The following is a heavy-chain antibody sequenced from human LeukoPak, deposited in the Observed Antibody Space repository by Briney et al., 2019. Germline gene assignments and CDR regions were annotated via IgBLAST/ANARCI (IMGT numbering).Heavy chain of an antibody. CDR1: GFTFSSSA. D-gene: IGHD3-22*01. Sequence: GGSLRLSCAASGFTFSSSAMSWVRQAPGKGLEWVSSISGSGSGGSTYYADSVKGRFTISRDNSKNTLYLQMNSLRAEDTAVYYCAKDFGEAYDSSGYYLDYFDYWGQGTLVTVSS. CDR2: ISGSGSGGST. J-gene: IGHJ4*02. V-gene: IGHV3-23*01. CDR3: AKDFGEAYDSSGYYLDYFDY.